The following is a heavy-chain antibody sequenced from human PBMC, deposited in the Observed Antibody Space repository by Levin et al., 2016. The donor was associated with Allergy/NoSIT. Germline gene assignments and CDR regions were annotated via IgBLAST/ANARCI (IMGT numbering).Heavy chain of an antibody. CDR3: ARDCSSTSCYDYYGMDV. Sequence: WVRQAPGQGLEWMGGIIPIFGTANYAQKFQGRVTITADKSTSTAYMELSSLRSEDTAVYYCARDCSSTSCYDYYGMDVWGQGTTVTVSS. J-gene: IGHJ6*02. V-gene: IGHV1-69*06. D-gene: IGHD2-2*01. CDR2: IIPIFGTA.